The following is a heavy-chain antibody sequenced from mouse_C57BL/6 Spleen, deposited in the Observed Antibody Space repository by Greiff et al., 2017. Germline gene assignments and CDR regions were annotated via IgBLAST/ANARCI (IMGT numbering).Heavy chain of an antibody. D-gene: IGHD1-1*01. Sequence: QVQLQQPGAELVKPGASVKLSCKASGYTFTSYWMHWVKQRPGRGLEWIGRFDPNSGGTKYNEKFKGKATLTVDKPSSTAYMQLSSLTSEDSAVYYCARGGITTAEGDYWGQGTSVTVSS. CDR1: GYTFTSYW. J-gene: IGHJ4*01. V-gene: IGHV1-72*01. CDR3: ARGGITTAEGDY. CDR2: FDPNSGGT.